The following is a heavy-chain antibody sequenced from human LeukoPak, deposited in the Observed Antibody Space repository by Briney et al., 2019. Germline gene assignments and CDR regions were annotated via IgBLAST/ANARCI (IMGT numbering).Heavy chain of an antibody. Sequence: PGGSLRLSCTASGFTFRSSSFNWVRQVPGKGLEWVSSISSSGTYMRYADSVEGRFTISRDNAKNSLYLQMNSLRAEDTAVYYCARDNYDSSGYFDHDAFDIWGQGTMVTVSS. CDR3: ARDNYDSSGYFDHDAFDI. CDR1: GFTFRSSS. D-gene: IGHD3-22*01. V-gene: IGHV3-21*04. CDR2: ISSSGTYM. J-gene: IGHJ3*02.